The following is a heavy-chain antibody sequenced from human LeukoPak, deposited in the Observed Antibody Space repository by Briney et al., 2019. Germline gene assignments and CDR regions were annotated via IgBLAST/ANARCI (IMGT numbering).Heavy chain of an antibody. CDR2: INHIGNT. Sequence: SETLSLTCGVSGGSFDGFYWSWVRQPPGKGLEWIGEINHIGNTNYNPSLKSRVAMSVDTSKNHFSLKLTSVTAADTAVYFCARGPRSTISSLNSWGPGVLVTVSS. V-gene: IGHV4-34*01. J-gene: IGHJ4*02. CDR1: GGSFDGFY. D-gene: IGHD5/OR15-5a*01. CDR3: ARGPRSTISSLNS.